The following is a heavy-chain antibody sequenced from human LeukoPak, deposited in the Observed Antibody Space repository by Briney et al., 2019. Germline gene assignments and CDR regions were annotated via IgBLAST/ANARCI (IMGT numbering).Heavy chain of an antibody. Sequence: GGSQRLSCAASGFTFSSYAVSWVRQAPGVGLEWVSTISGRGGSTFYADSVKGRFTISRDNSKNTLYLQMNSLRADDTAVYYCAKGYYDLLTDYFHNWFNPWGQGTLVIVSS. CDR2: ISGRGGST. D-gene: IGHD3-9*01. J-gene: IGHJ5*02. CDR1: GFTFSSYA. CDR3: AKGYYDLLTDYFHNWFNP. V-gene: IGHV3-23*01.